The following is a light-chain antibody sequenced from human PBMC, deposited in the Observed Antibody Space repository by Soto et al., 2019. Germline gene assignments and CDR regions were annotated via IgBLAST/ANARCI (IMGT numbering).Light chain of an antibody. Sequence: QSALTQPASVSGSPGQSITISCTGTSSDVGGYNYVSWYQQHPGKAPKLMIYEVSNRPSGVSNRFSGSKSGNTASLTISGLHAEDEADYYCSSYTSSSTWVFGGGTTVTVL. J-gene: IGLJ3*02. CDR3: SSYTSSSTWV. V-gene: IGLV2-14*01. CDR1: SSDVGGYNY. CDR2: EVS.